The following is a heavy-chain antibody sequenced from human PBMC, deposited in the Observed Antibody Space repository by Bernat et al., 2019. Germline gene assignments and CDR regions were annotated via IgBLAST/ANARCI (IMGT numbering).Heavy chain of an antibody. V-gene: IGHV3-23*01. CDR1: GFTFSSYA. Sequence: EVQLLESGGGLVQPGGSLRLSCAASGFTFSSYAMRWVRQATGKGLEWVSAISGSGGSTYYADSVKGRFTISRDNSKNTLYLQMNSLRAEDTAVYYCAIVPIAVAGNGEGYWGQGTLVTVSS. CDR3: AIVPIAVAGNGEGY. CDR2: ISGSGGST. J-gene: IGHJ4*02. D-gene: IGHD6-19*01.